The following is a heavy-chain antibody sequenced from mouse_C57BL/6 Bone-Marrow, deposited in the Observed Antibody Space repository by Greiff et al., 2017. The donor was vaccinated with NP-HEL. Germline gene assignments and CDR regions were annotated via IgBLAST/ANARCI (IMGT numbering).Heavy chain of an antibody. Sequence: QVQLQQSGAELARPGASVKLSCKASGYTFTSYGISWVKQRTGPGLEWIGEIYPRSGNTYYNEKFKGKATLTADKSSSTAYMELRSLTSEDSAVYFCARGRYYGSSFYWYFDVWGTGTTVTVSS. CDR2: IYPRSGNT. V-gene: IGHV1-81*01. CDR1: GYTFTSYG. D-gene: IGHD1-1*01. J-gene: IGHJ1*03. CDR3: ARGRYYGSSFYWYFDV.